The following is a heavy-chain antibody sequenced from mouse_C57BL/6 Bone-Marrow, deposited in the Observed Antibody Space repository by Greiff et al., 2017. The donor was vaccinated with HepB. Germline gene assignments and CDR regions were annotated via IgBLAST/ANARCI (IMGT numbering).Heavy chain of an antibody. V-gene: IGHV14-4*01. CDR2: IDPENGDT. CDR3: TTLFFSSPYYFDY. Sequence: VQLQQSGAELVRPGASVKLSCTASGFNIKDDYMHWVKQRPEQGLEWIGWIDPENGDTEYASKFQGEATITADTSSNTAYLQLSSLTSEDTAVYYCTTLFFSSPYYFDYWGQGTTLTVSS. CDR1: GFNIKDDY. J-gene: IGHJ2*01. D-gene: IGHD1-3*01.